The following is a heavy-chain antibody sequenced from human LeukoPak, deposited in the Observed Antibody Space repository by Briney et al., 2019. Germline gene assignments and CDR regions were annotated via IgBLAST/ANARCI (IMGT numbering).Heavy chain of an antibody. D-gene: IGHD3-3*01. CDR1: GYTFTSYA. Sequence: GASVKVSCKASGYTFTSYAMNWVRQAPGQGLEWMGWINTNTGNPTYAQGFTGRFVFSLDTSVSTAYLQISSLKAEDTAVYYCARVVEYYDFWSGYSDHNWFDPWGQGTLVTVSS. V-gene: IGHV7-4-1*02. CDR2: INTNTGNP. CDR3: ARVVEYYDFWSGYSDHNWFDP. J-gene: IGHJ5*02.